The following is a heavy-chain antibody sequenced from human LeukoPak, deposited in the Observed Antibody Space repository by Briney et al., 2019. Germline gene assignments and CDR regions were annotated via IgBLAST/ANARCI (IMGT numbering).Heavy chain of an antibody. V-gene: IGHV3-53*01. CDR3: ARGRSGCSSTFCYLFDY. CDR1: GFTVSSNS. Sequence: TGGSLRLSCAASGFTVSSNSMNWVRQAPGKRLEWVSIIYSGGNTYYADSVKGRFTISRDNSENTLFLQMNSLRAEDTAVYYCARGRSGCSSTFCYLFDYWGQGTLVTVSS. J-gene: IGHJ4*02. CDR2: IYSGGNT. D-gene: IGHD2-2*01.